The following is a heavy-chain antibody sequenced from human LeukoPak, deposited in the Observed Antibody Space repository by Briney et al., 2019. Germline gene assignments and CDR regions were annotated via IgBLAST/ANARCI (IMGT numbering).Heavy chain of an antibody. Sequence: ASVKVSCKASGGTFSSYAISWVRQAPGQGLEWMGGIIPIFGTANYAQKFQGRVTITADKSTSTAYMELSSLRSEDTAVYYCARASYYYDSSGYSHFDYWGQGTLVTVSS. J-gene: IGHJ4*02. CDR1: GGTFSSYA. V-gene: IGHV1-69*06. D-gene: IGHD3-22*01. CDR3: ARASYYYDSSGYSHFDY. CDR2: IIPIFGTA.